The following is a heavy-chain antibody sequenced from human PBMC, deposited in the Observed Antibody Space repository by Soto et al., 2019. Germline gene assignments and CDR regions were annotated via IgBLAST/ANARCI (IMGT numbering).Heavy chain of an antibody. J-gene: IGHJ6*02. Sequence: GGSLRLSCAASGFTFSSYSINWVRQAPGKGLEWVSSISSSSSYIYYADSVKGRFTISRDNAKNSLYLQMNSLRAEDTAVYYCARDHGGSGSYSPLYYYGMDVWGQGTTVTVSS. CDR3: ARDHGGSGSYSPLYYYGMDV. CDR2: ISSSSSYI. D-gene: IGHD3-10*01. V-gene: IGHV3-21*01. CDR1: GFTFSSYS.